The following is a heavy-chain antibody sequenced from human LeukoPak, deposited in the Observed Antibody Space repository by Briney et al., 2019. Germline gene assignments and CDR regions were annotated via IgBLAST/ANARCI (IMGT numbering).Heavy chain of an antibody. V-gene: IGHV4-30-4*01. Sequence: SQTLSLTCTVSGGSISSGDYYWSWIRQPPGXXXXXXGYIYYSGSTYYNPSLKSRVTISVDTSKNQFSLKLSSVTAADTAVYYCARDERRSNAFDIWGQGTMVTVSS. J-gene: IGHJ3*02. CDR1: GGSISSGDYY. CDR2: IYYSGST. CDR3: ARDERRSNAFDI. D-gene: IGHD5/OR15-5a*01.